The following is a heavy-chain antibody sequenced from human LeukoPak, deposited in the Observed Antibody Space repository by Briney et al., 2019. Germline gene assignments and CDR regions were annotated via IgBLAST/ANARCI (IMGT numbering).Heavy chain of an antibody. J-gene: IGHJ4*02. Sequence: GSLRLSCAASGFTFSSYSMNWVRQAPGKGLEWVSLISGDGGSTYYADSVRGRFTISRDNSKNSLYLQMNSLRTEDTALYYCAKDMWRFGELDYDYWGQGTLVTVSS. V-gene: IGHV3-43*02. CDR1: GFTFSSYS. CDR2: ISGDGGST. D-gene: IGHD3-10*01. CDR3: AKDMWRFGELDYDY.